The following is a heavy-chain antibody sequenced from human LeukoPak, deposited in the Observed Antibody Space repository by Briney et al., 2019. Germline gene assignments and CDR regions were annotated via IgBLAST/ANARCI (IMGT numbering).Heavy chain of an antibody. V-gene: IGHV3-7*01. Sequence: PGGSLRLSCAASGFTFTTYWMSWVRQAPGKGLEWVANIKQDGTEKYYVDSVKGRFTISRDNAENSVYLQANSPRADDTAVYYCVRYGRRGNDQPFDVWGQGTMVTVSS. CDR3: VRYGRRGNDQPFDV. CDR2: IKQDGTEK. CDR1: GFTFTTYW. D-gene: IGHD5-12*01. J-gene: IGHJ3*01.